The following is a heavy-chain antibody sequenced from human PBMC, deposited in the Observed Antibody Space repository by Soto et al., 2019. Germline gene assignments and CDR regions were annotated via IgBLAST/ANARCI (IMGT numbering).Heavy chain of an antibody. CDR1: GGTFSSYA. J-gene: IGHJ6*02. CDR3: ARDRIAGSKYYYGMDV. V-gene: IGHV1-69*01. D-gene: IGHD6-13*01. Sequence: QVQLVQSGAEVKKPGSSVRVSCKASGGTFSSYAISWVRQAPGQGLEWMGGIIPIFGTENYAQKFQGRVTIPADETTSTAYMELSSMRYEDTAVYYCARDRIAGSKYYYGMDVWGQGTTVTVSS. CDR2: IIPIFGTE.